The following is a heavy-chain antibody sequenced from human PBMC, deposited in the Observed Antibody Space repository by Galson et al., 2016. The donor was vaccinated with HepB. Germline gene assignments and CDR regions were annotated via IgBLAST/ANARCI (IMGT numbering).Heavy chain of an antibody. D-gene: IGHD4-23*01. Sequence: SLRLSCAVSGFILTNYWTTWVRQAPGKGLEWVAIIKEDGSEKYYVGSVEGRFTISGDNPKNSVYLQMTSLRAEDTALYYCARVFGADYGGIWYSDLWGRGTLVTVSS. V-gene: IGHV3-7*01. CDR2: IKEDGSEK. J-gene: IGHJ2*01. CDR3: ARVFGADYGGIWYSDL. CDR1: GFILTNYW.